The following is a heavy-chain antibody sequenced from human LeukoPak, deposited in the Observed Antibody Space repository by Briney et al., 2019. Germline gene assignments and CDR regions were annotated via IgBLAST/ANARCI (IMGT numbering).Heavy chain of an antibody. CDR2: INHSGST. CDR3: ARHDPVVVTALDY. D-gene: IGHD2-21*02. Sequence: SETLSLTCTVSGGSISSGSYYWSWIRQPPGKGLEWIGEINHSGSTNYNPSLKSRVIISVDTSKNQFSLKLSSVTAADTAVYYCARHDPVVVTALDYWGQGTLVTVSS. J-gene: IGHJ4*02. CDR1: GGSISSGSYY. V-gene: IGHV4-39*01.